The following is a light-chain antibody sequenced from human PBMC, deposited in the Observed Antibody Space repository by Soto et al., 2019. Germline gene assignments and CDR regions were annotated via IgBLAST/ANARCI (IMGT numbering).Light chain of an antibody. J-gene: IGKJ4*01. CDR1: QSVNSN. Sequence: EIVMTQSPATLSVFPGERGTLSCRASQSVNSNLAWYQQKAGQAPRLLIYGASTRATGIPARFSGSGSGTEFTLTITRLQSEDFAVYYCQQYDNWPLTFGGGTKVEIK. CDR2: GAS. CDR3: QQYDNWPLT. V-gene: IGKV3-15*01.